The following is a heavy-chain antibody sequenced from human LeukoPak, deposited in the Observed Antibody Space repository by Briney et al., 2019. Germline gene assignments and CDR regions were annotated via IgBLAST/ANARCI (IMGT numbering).Heavy chain of an antibody. CDR1: GFTVSSNY. CDR3: AREGSRSSGYNFDY. CDR2: IYSGGST. V-gene: IGHV3-66*01. D-gene: IGHD3-22*01. J-gene: IGHJ4*02. Sequence: GGSLRLSCAASGFTVSSNYMSWVRQAPGKGLEWVSVIYSGGSTYYAGSVKGRFAISRDNSKNTVFPQMNSLRADDTAVYYCAREGSRSSGYNFDYWGQGTPVTVSS.